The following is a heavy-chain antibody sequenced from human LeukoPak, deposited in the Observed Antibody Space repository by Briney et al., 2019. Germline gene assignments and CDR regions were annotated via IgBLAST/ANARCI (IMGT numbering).Heavy chain of an antibody. D-gene: IGHD3-22*01. CDR1: GYMFTGNY. Sequence: GASVKVSCKASGYMFTGNYMHWVRQAPGQGLEWMGGIIPIFGTANYAQKFQGRVTITADESTSTAYMELSSLRSEDTAVYYCARMSSGSDTAYYYGMDVWGQGTTVTVSS. J-gene: IGHJ6*02. CDR3: ARMSSGSDTAYYYGMDV. CDR2: IIPIFGTA. V-gene: IGHV1-69*13.